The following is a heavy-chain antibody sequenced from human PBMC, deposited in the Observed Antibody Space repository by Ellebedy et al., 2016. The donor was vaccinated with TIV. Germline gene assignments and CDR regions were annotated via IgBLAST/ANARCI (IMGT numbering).Heavy chain of an antibody. Sequence: ASVKVSCKASGYTFTSYGISWVRQAPGQGLEWMGWISAYNGNTNYAQKLQGRVTMTTDTSTSTAYMELRSLRSDDTAVYYCARDEGSSWLSREDHMDVWGQGTTVTVSS. V-gene: IGHV1-18*04. CDR2: ISAYNGNT. D-gene: IGHD2-15*01. CDR1: GYTFTSYG. CDR3: ARDEGSSWLSREDHMDV. J-gene: IGHJ6*02.